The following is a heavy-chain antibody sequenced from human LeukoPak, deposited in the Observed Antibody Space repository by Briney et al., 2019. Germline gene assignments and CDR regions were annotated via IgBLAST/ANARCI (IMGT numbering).Heavy chain of an antibody. D-gene: IGHD2-21*02. CDR1: GFTFGSYG. CDR3: AREPIDGDCQFDY. Sequence: PGGSLRLSCAASGFTFGSYGFHWVRQAPGKGLEWVAVISNNGGYKHYTDSVKGRFTTSRDDSKSTVYLQMNSLRAEDAALYYCAREPIDGDCQFDYWGQGTLVTVSS. CDR2: ISNNGGYK. V-gene: IGHV3-33*01. J-gene: IGHJ4*02.